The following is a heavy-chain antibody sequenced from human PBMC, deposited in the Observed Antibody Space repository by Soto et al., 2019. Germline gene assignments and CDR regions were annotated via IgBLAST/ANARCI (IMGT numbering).Heavy chain of an antibody. CDR3: TTDRPIAARQSSSSWFDY. Sequence: GGSLRLSCAASGFTFSNAWMSWVRQAPGKGLEWVGRIKSKTDGGTTDYAAPVKGRFTISRDDSKNTLYLQMNSLKTEDTAMYYCTTDRPIAARQSSSSWFDYWGQGTLVTVSS. V-gene: IGHV3-15*01. J-gene: IGHJ4*02. CDR1: GFTFSNAW. CDR2: IKSKTDGGTT. D-gene: IGHD6-6*01.